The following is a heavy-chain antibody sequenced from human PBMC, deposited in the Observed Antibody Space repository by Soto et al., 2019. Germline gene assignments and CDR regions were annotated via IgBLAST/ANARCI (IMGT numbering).Heavy chain of an antibody. CDR1: GFTFSTYE. V-gene: IGHV3-48*03. Sequence: GGSLRLSCAASGFTFSTYEMNWVRQAPGKGLEWVSYISDSGSPIYYADSVKGRFTISRDNAQNSLYLQINSLRGDDTAIYYCAAGTDTAMEQGADYWGQVTVVTVSS. D-gene: IGHD5-18*01. CDR2: ISDSGSPI. CDR3: AAGTDTAMEQGADY. J-gene: IGHJ4*02.